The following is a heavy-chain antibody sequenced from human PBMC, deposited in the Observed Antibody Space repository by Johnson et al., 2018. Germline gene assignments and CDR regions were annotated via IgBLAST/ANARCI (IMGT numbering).Heavy chain of an antibody. J-gene: IGHJ6*03. CDR2: ISYDGSNK. CDR3: AKGREGSGRRMVSARFDYYYYYYMDV. Sequence: QVQLVRSGGGVVQPGRSLRLSCAASGFTFSSYGMHWVRQAPGKGLEGVEVISYDGSNKYDADSVKGRFTIPRDNSKNTLYLQMNSLRAEDTAVYYGAKGREGSGRRMVSARFDYYYYYYMDVWGKGTTVTVSS. V-gene: IGHV3-30*18. D-gene: IGHD3-10*01. CDR1: GFTFSSYG.